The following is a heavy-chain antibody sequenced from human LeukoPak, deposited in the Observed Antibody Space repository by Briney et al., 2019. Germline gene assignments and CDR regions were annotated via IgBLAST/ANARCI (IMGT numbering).Heavy chain of an antibody. CDR1: GFTFSTYG. CDR2: IWHDGSIK. CDR3: ARGGPAYSSSPFDY. D-gene: IGHD6-6*01. V-gene: IGHV3-33*01. J-gene: IGHJ4*02. Sequence: PGGSLRLSCAASGFTFSTYGMHWVRQAPGKGLEWVAVIWHDGSIKYYADSVKGRFAISRDNSKNTLYLQMNSLRAEDTAVYYCARGGPAYSSSPFDYWGQGTLVTVSS.